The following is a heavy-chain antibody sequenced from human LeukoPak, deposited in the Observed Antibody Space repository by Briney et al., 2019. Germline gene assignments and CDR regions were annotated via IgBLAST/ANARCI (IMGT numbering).Heavy chain of an antibody. J-gene: IGHJ4*02. D-gene: IGHD4-23*01. CDR3: ARSLYGGNSDFDY. Sequence: ASVKVSCKASGYSFTGYHMNWVRQAPGQGLEWMGWINANNGDSKYAEKFQGRVTMTRDTSISTTYMDLSRLRSDDTAVYYCARSLYGGNSDFDYWGQGTLVTVS. CDR2: INANNGDS. CDR1: GYSFTGYH. V-gene: IGHV1-2*02.